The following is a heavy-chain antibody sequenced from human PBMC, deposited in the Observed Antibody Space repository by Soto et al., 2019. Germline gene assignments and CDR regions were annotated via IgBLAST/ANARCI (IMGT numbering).Heavy chain of an antibody. CDR1: GDSINSDGYF. CDR2: IYHFGTT. Sequence: PSETLSLTCTVSGDSINSDGYFWSWIRQHPGKGLEWIGSIYHFGTTYYNPSLSSRLNMSMDTSKNQFSLNLNSVTAADTAVYYCANLICASYICYFPAWYDPWGRGTLVTVSS. CDR3: ANLICASYICYFPAWYDP. V-gene: IGHV4-31*03. J-gene: IGHJ5*02. D-gene: IGHD2-21*01.